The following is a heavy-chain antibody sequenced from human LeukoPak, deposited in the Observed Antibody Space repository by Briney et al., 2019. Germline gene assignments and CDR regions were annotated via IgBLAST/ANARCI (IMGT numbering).Heavy chain of an antibody. CDR3: ARETLGWLQPIDY. V-gene: IGHV1-2*02. J-gene: IGHJ4*02. Sequence: ASVKVSCKASGYTFTGYYMHWVRQAPGQGLEWMGWINPNSGGTNYAQKFQGRVTMTRDTSISTAYMELSRLRSDDTAVYYCARETLGWLQPIDYWGQGTLVTVSS. CDR1: GYTFTGYY. CDR2: INPNSGGT. D-gene: IGHD5-24*01.